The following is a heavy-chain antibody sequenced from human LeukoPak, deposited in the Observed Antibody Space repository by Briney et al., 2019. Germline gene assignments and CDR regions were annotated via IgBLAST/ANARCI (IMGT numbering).Heavy chain of an antibody. Sequence: SETLSLTCTVSGGSISSYYWSWIRQPPGKGLEWIGYIYYSGSTNYNPSLKSRVTISVDTSKNQFSLKLSSVTAADTAVYYCARQDCMVRGVIIFGAFDIWGQGTMVTVSS. D-gene: IGHD3-10*01. CDR3: ARQDCMVRGVIIFGAFDI. CDR2: IYYSGST. J-gene: IGHJ3*02. CDR1: GGSISSYY. V-gene: IGHV4-59*08.